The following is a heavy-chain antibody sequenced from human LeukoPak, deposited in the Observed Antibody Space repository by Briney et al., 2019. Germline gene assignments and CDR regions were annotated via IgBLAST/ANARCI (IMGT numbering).Heavy chain of an antibody. CDR1: GGFISTYY. V-gene: IGHV4-59*01. Sequence: PSETLSLTCTVSGGFISTYYWSWIRQPPGKGLEWIGFISYSGSTYHNPSLKSRVTMSVDTSKNQFSLNLRSVTAADTAVYYCARHYGPWGQGTLVTVSS. D-gene: IGHD3-16*01. CDR2: ISYSGST. J-gene: IGHJ5*02. CDR3: ARHYGP.